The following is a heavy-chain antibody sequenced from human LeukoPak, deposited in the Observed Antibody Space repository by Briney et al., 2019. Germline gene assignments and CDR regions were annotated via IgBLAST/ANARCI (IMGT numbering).Heavy chain of an antibody. J-gene: IGHJ4*02. CDR1: GYTFTGYY. CDR2: INPNSGGT. D-gene: IGHD3-10*01. CDR3: ARVDRYGSGSYISDY. V-gene: IGHV1-2*06. Sequence: GASVKVSCKASGYTFTGYYMHWVRQAPGQGLEWMGRINPNSGGTNYAQKFQGRVTMTRDTSISTAYMELSRLRSDDTAVYYFARVDRYGSGSYISDYWGQGTLVTVSS.